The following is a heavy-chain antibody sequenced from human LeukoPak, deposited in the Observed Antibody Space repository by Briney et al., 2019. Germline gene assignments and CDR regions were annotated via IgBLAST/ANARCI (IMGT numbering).Heavy chain of an antibody. D-gene: IGHD3-9*01. CDR2: LSPRDGET. V-gene: IGHV1-24*01. CDR3: ATGAIVYDY. CDR1: GSTLTTIS. Sequence: ASVNVSCTVSGSTLTTISIDWVRQTPGKGLEWMGSLSPRDGETIYAQKFQGRFKMTADTATDTAYMEMSSLESGDTALYYCATGAIVYDYWGQGTLVTVSS. J-gene: IGHJ4*02.